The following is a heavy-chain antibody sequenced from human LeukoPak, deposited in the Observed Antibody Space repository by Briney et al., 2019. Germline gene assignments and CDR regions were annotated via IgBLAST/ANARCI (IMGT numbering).Heavy chain of an antibody. CDR3: ARDETYSSDWQSNHYYYYMDV. D-gene: IGHD6-19*01. CDR1: GGSISSYY. CDR2: IYTIGST. J-gene: IGHJ6*03. V-gene: IGHV4-4*07. Sequence: PSETLSLTCTVSGGSISSYYCSWIRQPAGKVLEWIGRIYTIGSTNYNPSLKSRATISVDTPKNQFSLKLTSVTAADTAVYYCARDETYSSDWQSNHYYYYMDVWGKGTTVTVSS.